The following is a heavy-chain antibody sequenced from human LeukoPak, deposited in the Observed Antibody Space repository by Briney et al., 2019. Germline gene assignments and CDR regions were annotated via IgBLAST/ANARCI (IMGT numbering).Heavy chain of an antibody. D-gene: IGHD2-15*01. CDR1: GDSLSSSF. Sequence: SETLSLTCTIAGDSLSSSFWSWIRKPAGKGLEWIGRIYTSGYTNYNPSLKSRVTMSVDTSKNQFSLKLNSLTAADAAVYYCARDCSGGSCYSGVVDYWGQGTLVTVSS. V-gene: IGHV4-4*07. CDR3: ARDCSGGSCYSGVVDY. CDR2: IYTSGYT. J-gene: IGHJ4*02.